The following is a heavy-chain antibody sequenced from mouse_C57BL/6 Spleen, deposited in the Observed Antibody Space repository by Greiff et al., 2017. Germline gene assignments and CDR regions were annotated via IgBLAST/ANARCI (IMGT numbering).Heavy chain of an antibody. CDR1: GYTFTGYY. CDR2: IYPGSGNT. D-gene: IGHD1-1*02. Sequence: QVQLKQSGAELVRPGASVKLSCKASGYTFTGYYINWVKQRPGQGLEWIARIYPGSGNTYYNEKFKGKATLTAEKSSSTAYMQLSSLTSEDSAVYFCAREGSWDYWGHGTTLTVYS. J-gene: IGHJ2*01. V-gene: IGHV1-76*01. CDR3: AREGSWDY.